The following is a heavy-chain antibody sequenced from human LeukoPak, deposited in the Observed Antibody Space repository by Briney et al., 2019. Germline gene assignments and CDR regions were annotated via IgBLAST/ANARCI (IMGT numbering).Heavy chain of an antibody. CDR1: GGSISSGSYY. V-gene: IGHV4-61*02. J-gene: IGHJ5*02. Sequence: SQTLSLTCTVSGGSISSGSYYWSWIRQPAGKGLEWIGRIYTSGSTNYNPSLKSRVTISVDTSKNQFSLKLSSVTAADTAVYYCARDRPFEWFDPWGQGTLVTVSS. CDR3: ARDRPFEWFDP. CDR2: IYTSGST.